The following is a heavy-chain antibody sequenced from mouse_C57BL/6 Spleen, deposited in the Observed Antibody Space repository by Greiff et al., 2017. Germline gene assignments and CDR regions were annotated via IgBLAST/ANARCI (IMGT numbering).Heavy chain of an antibody. CDR3: ARGCRSYAMEC. CDR1: GYSITSGYY. CDR2: ISYDGSN. J-gene: IGHJ4*01. D-gene: IGHD6-1*01. V-gene: IGHV3-6*01. Sequence: EVQLQESGPGLVKPSQSLSLTCSVTGYSITSGYYWNWIRQFPGNKLEWMGYISYDGSNNYNASLKNRISITRDTSKNQFFLKLNSVTTEDTAAYYCARGCRSYAMECWGPGTSVTVSS.